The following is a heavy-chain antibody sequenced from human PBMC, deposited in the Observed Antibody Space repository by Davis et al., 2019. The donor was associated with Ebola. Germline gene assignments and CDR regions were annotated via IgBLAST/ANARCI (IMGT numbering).Heavy chain of an antibody. CDR2: IRHDGFV. Sequence: GESLKISCEVSGFSLSDYWMAWARQAPGKGLQWVANIRHDGFVSYGDSVKGRFTISKDDAESAVSLQMNDLRAEDTGVYYCARSISRVTSYTTGVHFEHWGQGALVSVSS. J-gene: IGHJ4*02. CDR1: GFSLSDYW. V-gene: IGHV3-7*01. CDR3: ARSISRVTSYTTGVHFEH. D-gene: IGHD4-23*01.